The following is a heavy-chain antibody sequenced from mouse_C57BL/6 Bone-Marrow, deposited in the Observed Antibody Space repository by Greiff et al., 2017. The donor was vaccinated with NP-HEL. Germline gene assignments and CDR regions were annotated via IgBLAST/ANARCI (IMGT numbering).Heavy chain of an antibody. CDR1: GFSLTSYG. CDR3: ASRGYGSSSWFAY. D-gene: IGHD1-1*01. V-gene: IGHV2-6*01. Sequence: QVQLQESGPGLVAPSQSLSITCTVSGFSLTSYGVDWVRQSPGKGLEWLGVIWGVGSTNYNYALKSRLSISTDNSKSQVFLKMNSLQTDDTAMYYCASRGYGSSSWFAYWGQGTLVTVSA. CDR2: IWGVGST. J-gene: IGHJ3*01.